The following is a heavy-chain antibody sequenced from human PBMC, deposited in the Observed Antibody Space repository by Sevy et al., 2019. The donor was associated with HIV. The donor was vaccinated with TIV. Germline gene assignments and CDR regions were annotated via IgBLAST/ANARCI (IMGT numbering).Heavy chain of an antibody. CDR3: SATKDYYESSGPPFDY. Sequence: ASVNVSCKVSGYTLNKLSMHWVRQAPGKGLEWMGSFDPEDGETFYAQKFQGRVTMTEDTSTDKAYMELSSLRSEDTAVYYCSATKDYYESSGPPFDYWGQGTLVTVSS. D-gene: IGHD3-22*01. CDR1: GYTLNKLS. CDR2: FDPEDGET. V-gene: IGHV1-24*01. J-gene: IGHJ4*02.